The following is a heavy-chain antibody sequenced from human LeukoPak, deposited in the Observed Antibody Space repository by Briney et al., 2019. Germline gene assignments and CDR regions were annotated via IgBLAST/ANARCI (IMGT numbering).Heavy chain of an antibody. CDR1: GDSISSGYY. Sequence: SETLSLTCAVSGDSISSGYYWGWFRQPPGKGLEWIGCMYHSGSTYYNPSLKSRVTISVDTSKNQFSLKLSSVTAADTAVYYCERQGDSSSPYYYYYMDVWGKGTTVTVSS. CDR3: ERQGDSSSPYYYYYMDV. V-gene: IGHV4-38-2*01. J-gene: IGHJ6*03. D-gene: IGHD6-13*01. CDR2: MYHSGST.